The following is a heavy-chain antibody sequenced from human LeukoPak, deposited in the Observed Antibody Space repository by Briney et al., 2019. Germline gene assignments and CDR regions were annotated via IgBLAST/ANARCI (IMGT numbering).Heavy chain of an antibody. D-gene: IGHD2-15*01. Sequence: PGASVKVSCKASGGTFSSYAISSVRQAPGQGLEWMGGIIPIFGTANYAQKFQGRVTITADESTSTAYMELSSLRSEDTAVYYCARDHCSGGSCFYYFDYWGQGTLVTVSS. J-gene: IGHJ4*02. CDR3: ARDHCSGGSCFYYFDY. CDR1: GGTFSSYA. V-gene: IGHV1-69*01. CDR2: IIPIFGTA.